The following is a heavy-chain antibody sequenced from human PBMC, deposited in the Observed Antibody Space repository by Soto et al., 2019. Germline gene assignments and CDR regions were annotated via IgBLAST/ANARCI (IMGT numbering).Heavy chain of an antibody. CDR2: INHSGST. J-gene: IGHJ4*02. D-gene: IGHD6-13*01. CDR3: ARHGGTDSSRWYEFDY. Sequence: SETLSLTCAVYGGSFSGYYWSWIRQPPGKGLEWIGEINHSGSTNYNPSLKSRVTISVDTSKNQFSLKLSSVTAADTAVYYCARHGGTDSSRWYEFDYWGQGTLVTVSS. V-gene: IGHV4-34*01. CDR1: GGSFSGYY.